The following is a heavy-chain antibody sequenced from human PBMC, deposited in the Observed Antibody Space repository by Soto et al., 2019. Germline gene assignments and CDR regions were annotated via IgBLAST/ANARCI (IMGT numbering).Heavy chain of an antibody. CDR3: AKEKDYEYVWGNYRYTSDY. V-gene: IGHV3-23*01. CDR1: GFTFSSYA. CDR2: ISGRGST. J-gene: IGHJ4*02. D-gene: IGHD3-16*02. Sequence: EVQVLQYGGGLVQPGESLRLYCEASGFTFSSYAMSWVRQAPGKGLEWVSGISGRGSTNYADSVKGRFAISRDNSKTILYLQMNSLRAEDTAVYYCAKEKDYEYVWGNYRYTSDYWGQGTLVTVSS.